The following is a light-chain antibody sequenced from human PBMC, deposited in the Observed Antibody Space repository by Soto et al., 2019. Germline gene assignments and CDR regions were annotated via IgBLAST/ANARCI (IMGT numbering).Light chain of an antibody. V-gene: IGKV3-15*01. CDR2: GAF. J-gene: IGKJ1*01. CDR3: QQYDNWPRT. Sequence: EIVMTQSPATLSVSPGEISTLSCRASQNVSGNFALYQQEPVAWYQQKVGQAPRLLIYGAFTRATGIPARFSGSGSGTEFTLTISSLQPEDFAVYYCQQYDNWPRTCGQGNKGDI. CDR1: QNVSGN.